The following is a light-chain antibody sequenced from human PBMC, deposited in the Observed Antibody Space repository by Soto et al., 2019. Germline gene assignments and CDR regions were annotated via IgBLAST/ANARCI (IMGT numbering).Light chain of an antibody. CDR1: RSVSSY. CDR2: GAS. V-gene: IGKV3-15*01. J-gene: IGKJ1*01. Sequence: IVFSQFSAPLVLSPGERATLSCRASRSVSSYLAWYQQKPGQAPRLLIYGASTRATGIPARFSGSGSGTDFTLTIRSLQSEDFAVYYCQQYNNWPPWTFGQGTKVDIK. CDR3: QQYNNWPPWT.